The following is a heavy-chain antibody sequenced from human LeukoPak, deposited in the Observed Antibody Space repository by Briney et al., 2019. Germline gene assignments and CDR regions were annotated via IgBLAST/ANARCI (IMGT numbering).Heavy chain of an antibody. CDR2: TNPNTGDT. Sequence: AAVPVSFQASGHTFSHYYLHWMRQPPGQGLERMGGTNPNTGDTEVAQKFKGTVNMTRDTSITTIYRELSRLRSDDKAVYYCVRDEYGPGKKQFDYWGQGSPVTVSS. CDR1: GHTFSHYY. V-gene: IGHV1-2*02. CDR3: VRDEYGPGKKQFDY. D-gene: IGHD4-17*01. J-gene: IGHJ4*02.